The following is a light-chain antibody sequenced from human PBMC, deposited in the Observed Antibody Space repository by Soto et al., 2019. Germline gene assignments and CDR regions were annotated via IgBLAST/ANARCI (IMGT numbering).Light chain of an antibody. CDR2: DAS. V-gene: IGKV3-15*01. CDR1: QSVSSN. CDR3: QQYDNWPPKT. Sequence: IVMTQSPATLSVSPGERATLSCRASQSVSSNLAWYQQKPGQAPRLLIYDASTRATGVPARFSGRGSGTEFTLTISSLQSEDFAVSYCQQYDNWPPKTFGQGTKVEIK. J-gene: IGKJ1*01.